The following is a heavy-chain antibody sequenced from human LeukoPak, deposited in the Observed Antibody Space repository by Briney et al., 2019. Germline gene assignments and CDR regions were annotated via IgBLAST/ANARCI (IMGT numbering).Heavy chain of an antibody. J-gene: IGHJ3*02. V-gene: IGHV3-7*01. CDR3: ARDVDFWSGYYPIGAFDI. Sequence: GGSLRLSCAASGFTFSSYWMSWVRQAPGKGLEWVANIKQDGSEKYYVDSVKGRFTISRDNAKNSLYLQMNSLRAEDKAVYYCARDVDFWSGYYPIGAFDIWGQGTMVTVSS. CDR2: IKQDGSEK. CDR1: GFTFSSYW. D-gene: IGHD3-3*01.